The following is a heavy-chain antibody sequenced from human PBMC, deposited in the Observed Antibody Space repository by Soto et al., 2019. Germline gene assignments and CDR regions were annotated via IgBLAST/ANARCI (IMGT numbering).Heavy chain of an antibody. V-gene: IGHV4-39*01. CDR3: ARLEGLATISYYFDF. J-gene: IGHJ4*02. CDR1: GGSVGSSSDY. Sequence: SETLSLTCTVSGGSVGSSSDYWGWVRQPPGKGLEWIGSVYYRGNAYYNPSLQTRVTISLDKSRSQFSLKLNSVTAADSAVYFCARLEGLATISYYFDFWGPGALVTVSS. CDR2: VYYRGNA. D-gene: IGHD3-9*01.